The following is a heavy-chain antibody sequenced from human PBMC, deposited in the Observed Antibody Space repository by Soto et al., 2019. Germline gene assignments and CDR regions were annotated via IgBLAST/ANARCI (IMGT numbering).Heavy chain of an antibody. CDR2: ISAYNGNT. J-gene: IGHJ6*02. CDR3: ARGRFLEWLLSGPHYYYGMDV. CDR1: GYTFTSYG. V-gene: IGHV1-18*04. D-gene: IGHD3-3*01. Sequence: ASVKVSCKASGYTFTSYGISWVRQAPGQGLEWMGWISAYNGNTNYAQKLQGRVTMTTDKSTSTAYMELRSLRSDDTAVYYCARGRFLEWLLSGPHYYYGMDVWGQGTTVTVSS.